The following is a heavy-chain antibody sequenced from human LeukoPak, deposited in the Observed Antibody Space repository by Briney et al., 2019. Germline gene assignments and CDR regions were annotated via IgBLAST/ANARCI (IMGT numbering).Heavy chain of an antibody. D-gene: IGHD3-16*02. J-gene: IGHJ4*02. CDR3: ARVLGSAEGGYTFDY. V-gene: IGHV4-31*11. CDR1: GGSISSGGYS. Sequence: SQTLSLTCAVSGGSISSGGYSWSWIRQPPGKGLEWIGYIYYSGSTYYNPSLKSRVTISVDTSKNQFSLKLSSVTAADTAVYYCARVLGSAEGGYTFDYWGQGTLVTVSS. CDR2: IYYSGST.